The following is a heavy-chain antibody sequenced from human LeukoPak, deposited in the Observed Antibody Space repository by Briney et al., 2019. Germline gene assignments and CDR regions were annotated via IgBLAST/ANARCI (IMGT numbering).Heavy chain of an antibody. D-gene: IGHD5-18*01. CDR3: ARSRCDSYGYFFCDY. CDR2: INSGSSIT. CDR1: GFSFNTYI. V-gene: IGHV3-48*01. Sequence: GGSLRLSCTASGFSFNTYIMNWVRQAPGKGLEWISYINSGSSITQYADSVTGRFTISRDNARNSLYLQTNSLRAEDTAVYFCARSRCDSYGYFFCDYWGQGTLVTVSS. J-gene: IGHJ4*02.